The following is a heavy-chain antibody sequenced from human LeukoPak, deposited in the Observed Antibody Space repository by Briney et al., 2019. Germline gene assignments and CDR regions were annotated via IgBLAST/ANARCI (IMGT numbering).Heavy chain of an antibody. V-gene: IGHV3-30*04. J-gene: IGHJ4*02. CDR1: GFTFSSYA. D-gene: IGHD6-25*01. Sequence: PGGSLRLSCAASGFTFSSYAMHWVRQAPGKGLEWVAVISYDGSNKYYADSVKGRFTISRDNSKNTLYLRMNSLRAEDTAVYYCARESSGGAFDYCGQGSLVTASS. CDR3: ARESSGGAFDY. CDR2: ISYDGSNK.